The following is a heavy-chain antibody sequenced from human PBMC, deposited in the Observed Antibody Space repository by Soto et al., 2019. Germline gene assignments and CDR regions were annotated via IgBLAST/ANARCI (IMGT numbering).Heavy chain of an antibody. CDR3: AREARGYCSGGSCYYNWFDP. Sequence: PSETLSLTCIVSGGPITSYHWSWIRQFPGKGLEWIAYTSYTGNTYYNPSLKSRVTISVDRSKNQFSLKLSSVTAADTAVYYCAREARGYCSGGSCYYNWFDPWGQGTLVTVSS. J-gene: IGHJ5*02. CDR2: TSYTGNT. D-gene: IGHD2-15*01. CDR1: GGPITSYH. V-gene: IGHV4-59*12.